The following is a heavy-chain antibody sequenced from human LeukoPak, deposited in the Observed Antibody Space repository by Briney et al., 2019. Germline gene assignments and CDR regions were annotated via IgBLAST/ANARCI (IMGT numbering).Heavy chain of an antibody. CDR2: INHSGST. D-gene: IGHD6-19*01. CDR3: ARGPGQWLSQYVTRLRLVWFDP. CDR1: GGSFSGYY. Sequence: SETLSLTCAVYGGSFSGYYWSWIRQPPGKGLEWIGEINHSGSTNYNPSLKSRVTISVDTSKNQFSLKLSSATAADTAVYYCARGPGQWLSQYVTRLRLVWFDPWGQGTLVTVSS. V-gene: IGHV4-34*01. J-gene: IGHJ5*02.